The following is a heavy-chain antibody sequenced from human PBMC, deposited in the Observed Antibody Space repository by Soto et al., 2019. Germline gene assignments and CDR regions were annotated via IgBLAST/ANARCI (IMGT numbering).Heavy chain of an antibody. CDR3: ARRDGSGSYYNGGSNWFDP. D-gene: IGHD3-10*01. Sequence: ASVKVSCKASGYTFTSYGISWVRQAPGQGLEWMGWISAYNGNTNYAQKLQGRVTMTTDTSTSTAYMELRSLRSDDTAVYYCARRDGSGSYYNGGSNWFDPWGQGTLVTVSS. V-gene: IGHV1-18*01. J-gene: IGHJ5*02. CDR1: GYTFTSYG. CDR2: ISAYNGNT.